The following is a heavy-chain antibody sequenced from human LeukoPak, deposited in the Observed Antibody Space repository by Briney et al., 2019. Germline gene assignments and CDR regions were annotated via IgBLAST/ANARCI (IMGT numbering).Heavy chain of an antibody. CDR3: ARDRTYCGGDCYFDY. CDR1: GFTFSSYG. D-gene: IGHD2-21*02. V-gene: IGHV3-33*01. CDR2: IWYDGSNK. J-gene: IGHJ4*02. Sequence: GGSLRLSCAASGFTFSSYGMHWVRQAPGKGLEWVAVIWYDGSNKYYADSVKGRFTISRDNSKNTLYLQMNSLRAEGTAVYYCARDRTYCGGDCYFDYWGQGTLVTVSS.